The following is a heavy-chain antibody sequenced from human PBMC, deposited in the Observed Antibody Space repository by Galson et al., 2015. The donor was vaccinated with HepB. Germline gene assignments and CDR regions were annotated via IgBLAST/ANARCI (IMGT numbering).Heavy chain of an antibody. V-gene: IGHV3-23*01. CDR3: AKAADSSWGIDY. D-gene: IGHD6-13*01. CDR2: ISGSGGST. CDR1: GFTFSSYA. Sequence: SLRLSCAASGFTFSSYAMNWARQAPGKGLEWVSVISGSGGSTYHADSVKGRFTISRDNSKNTLYLQMNSLRAEDTAVYYCAKAADSSWGIDYWGQGTLVTVSS. J-gene: IGHJ4*02.